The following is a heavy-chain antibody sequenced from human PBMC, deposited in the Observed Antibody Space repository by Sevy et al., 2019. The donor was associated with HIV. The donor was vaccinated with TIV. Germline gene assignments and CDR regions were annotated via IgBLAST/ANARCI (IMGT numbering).Heavy chain of an antibody. CDR3: ARESIGAVGDFDY. D-gene: IGHD6-13*01. CDR1: GGSISNYF. CDR2: IYYSGST. V-gene: IGHV4-59*01. Sequence: SETLSLTCTVSGGSISNYFWSWIRQPPGKGQEWIGYIYYSGSTNYNPSLKSRVTISVDTSKNQFSLKLSSVTAADTAVYYCARESIGAVGDFDYWGQGTLVTVSS. J-gene: IGHJ4*02.